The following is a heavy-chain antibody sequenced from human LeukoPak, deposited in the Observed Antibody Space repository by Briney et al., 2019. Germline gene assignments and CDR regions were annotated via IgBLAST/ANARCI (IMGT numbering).Heavy chain of an antibody. D-gene: IGHD6-13*01. Sequence: GGSLRLSCAASGFTVSSNYMSWVRQAPGKGLEWVSATSGSGGSTYYADSVKGRFTISRDNSKNTLYLQMNSLRAEDTAVYYCAKGGGSSSDYWGQGTLDTVSS. CDR1: GFTVSSNY. CDR3: AKGGGSSSDY. J-gene: IGHJ4*02. CDR2: TSGSGGST. V-gene: IGHV3-23*01.